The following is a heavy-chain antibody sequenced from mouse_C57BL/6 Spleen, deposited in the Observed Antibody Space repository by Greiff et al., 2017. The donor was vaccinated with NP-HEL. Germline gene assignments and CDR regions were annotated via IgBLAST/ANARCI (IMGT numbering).Heavy chain of an antibody. CDR2: INYDGSST. D-gene: IGHD2-2*01. Sequence: EVHLVESEGGLVQPGSSMKLSCTASGFTFSDYYMAWVRQVPEKGLEWVANINYDGSSTYYLDSLKSRFIISRDNAKNILYLQMSSLKSEDTATYYCARGFYGYYFDYWGQGTTLTVSS. J-gene: IGHJ2*01. V-gene: IGHV5-16*01. CDR1: GFTFSDYY. CDR3: ARGFYGYYFDY.